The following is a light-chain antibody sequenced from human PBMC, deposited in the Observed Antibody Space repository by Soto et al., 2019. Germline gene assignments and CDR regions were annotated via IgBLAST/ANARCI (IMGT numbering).Light chain of an antibody. Sequence: DIQMTQSPSALSTSVGDRANITCRASQSISSWLAWYQQEPGKAPKLLIYDASSLESGVPSRFSGSGSGTEFTLTISSLQPDDFATYSCKQYNSYPITFGQGTRLEIK. J-gene: IGKJ5*01. CDR1: QSISSW. CDR2: DAS. CDR3: KQYNSYPIT. V-gene: IGKV1-5*01.